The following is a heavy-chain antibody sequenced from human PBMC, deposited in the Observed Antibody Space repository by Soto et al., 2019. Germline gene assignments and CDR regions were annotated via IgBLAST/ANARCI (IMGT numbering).Heavy chain of an antibody. D-gene: IGHD3-3*01. J-gene: IGHJ6*02. Sequence: QVQLQQWGAGLLKPSETLSLTCAVYGGSFSGYYWSWIRQPPGKGLEWIGEINHSGSTNYNPSLNTRVTIPVDTSKHQFSLKLSSVTAADTAVYYCATFGYSYGMDVWGQGTTVTVSS. CDR2: INHSGST. CDR1: GGSFSGYY. CDR3: ATFGYSYGMDV. V-gene: IGHV4-34*01.